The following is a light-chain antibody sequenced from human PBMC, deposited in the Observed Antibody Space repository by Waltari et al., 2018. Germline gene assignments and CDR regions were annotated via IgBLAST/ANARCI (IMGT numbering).Light chain of an antibody. V-gene: IGLV8-61*01. CDR3: VLYMGSGIHWV. CDR2: STN. CDR1: SGSVSTSYY. Sequence: QTVVTQEPSFSVSPGGTVTLTCGLSSGSVSTSYYPSWYQQTPGQAPRTLIYSTNTRSSGGPDRFSGSILGNKAALTITGAQADDESDYYCVLYMGSGIHWVFGGGTKLTVL. J-gene: IGLJ3*02.